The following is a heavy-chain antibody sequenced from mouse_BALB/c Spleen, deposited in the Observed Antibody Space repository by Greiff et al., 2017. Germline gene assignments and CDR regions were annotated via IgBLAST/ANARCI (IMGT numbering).Heavy chain of an antibody. V-gene: IGHV1S81*02. D-gene: IGHD2-14*01. Sequence: LVESGAELVKPGASVKLSCKASGYTFTSYYMYWVKQRPGQGLEWIGEINPSNGGTNFNEKFKSKATLTVDKSSSTEYMQLSSLTSEDSAVYYCTRYDYRSWFAYWGQGTLVTVSA. CDR1: GYTFTSYY. CDR2: INPSNGGT. J-gene: IGHJ3*01. CDR3: TRYDYRSWFAY.